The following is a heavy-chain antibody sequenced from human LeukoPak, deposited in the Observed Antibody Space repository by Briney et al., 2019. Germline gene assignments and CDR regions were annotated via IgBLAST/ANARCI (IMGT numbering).Heavy chain of an antibody. J-gene: IGHJ4*02. CDR3: ARGGGRITGTTFDY. D-gene: IGHD1-20*01. CDR1: GGTFSSYA. Sequence: SVKVSCKASGGTFSSYAISWVRQAPGQGLEWMGRIIPILGIANYAQKFQGRVTITADKSTSTAYMELSSLKSEDTAVYYCARGGGRITGTTFDYWGQGTLVTVSS. V-gene: IGHV1-69*04. CDR2: IIPILGIA.